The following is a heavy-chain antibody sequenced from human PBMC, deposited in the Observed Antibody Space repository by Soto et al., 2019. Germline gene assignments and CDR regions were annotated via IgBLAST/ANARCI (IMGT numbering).Heavy chain of an antibody. D-gene: IGHD3-3*01. CDR1: GYTFTSYG. CDR2: ISAYNGNT. J-gene: IGHJ6*03. CDR3: ARDHYDFIGTNMDV. Sequence: ASVKVSCTASGYTFTSYGISWVRQAPGQGLEWMGWISAYNGNTNYAQKLQGRVTMTTDTSTSTAYMELRSLRSDDTAAYYCARDHYDFIGTNMDVWGKGTTVTVSS. V-gene: IGHV1-18*01.